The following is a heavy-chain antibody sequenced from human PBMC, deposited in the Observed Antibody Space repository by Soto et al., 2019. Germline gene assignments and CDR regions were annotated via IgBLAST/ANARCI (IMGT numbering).Heavy chain of an antibody. CDR1: GYTFTSYG. CDR3: ARGEMFFDS. CDR2: ISAYSGNT. D-gene: IGHD1-26*01. J-gene: IGHJ4*02. V-gene: IGHV1-18*01. Sequence: QVQLVQSGAEVKKPGASVKVPCKASGYTFTSYGISWVRQAPGQGLEWMGWISAYSGNTKYAQKFQGRVTMTTDISTSTAYMEQRSLRSDDTAVYYCARGEMFFDSWGQGTLVTVSS.